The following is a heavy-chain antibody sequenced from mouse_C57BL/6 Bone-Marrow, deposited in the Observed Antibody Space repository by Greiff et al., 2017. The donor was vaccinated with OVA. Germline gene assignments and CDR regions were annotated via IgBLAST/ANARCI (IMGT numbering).Heavy chain of an antibody. V-gene: IGHV7-1*01. D-gene: IGHD1-1*01. CDR1: GFTFSDFY. J-gene: IGHJ1*03. Sequence: EVKVVESGGGLVQSGRSLRLSCATSGFTFSDFYMEWVRQAPGKGLEWIAASRNKANDYTTEYSASVKGRFIVSRDTSQSILYLQMNALRAEDTAIYYCARDARDYYGSSHWYFDVWGTGTTVTVSS. CDR2: SRNKANDYTT. CDR3: ARDARDYYGSSHWYFDV.